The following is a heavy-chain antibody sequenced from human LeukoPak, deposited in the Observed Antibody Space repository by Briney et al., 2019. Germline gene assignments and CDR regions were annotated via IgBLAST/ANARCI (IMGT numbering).Heavy chain of an antibody. CDR3: ARGYCSSTSCYSPSWFDP. CDR1: GFTLRNYA. D-gene: IGHD2-2*02. Sequence: PGGSLRLSCAASGFTLRNYAMSWVRQAPGKGLEWVSSIGAGDKYTYHIDSVKGRFTITRDNSKNTLYLQMNSLRAGDTAIYYCARGYCSSTSCYSPSWFDPWGQGTLVTVSS. CDR2: IGAGDKYT. J-gene: IGHJ5*02. V-gene: IGHV3-23*01.